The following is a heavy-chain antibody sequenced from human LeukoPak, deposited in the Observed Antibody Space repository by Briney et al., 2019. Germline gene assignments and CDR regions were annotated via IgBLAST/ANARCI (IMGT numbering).Heavy chain of an antibody. J-gene: IGHJ6*03. V-gene: IGHV4-61*02. CDR3: AREYVTMVRDVIIMNSYYYYMDV. CDR2: IYNSGHT. D-gene: IGHD3-10*01. Sequence: SETLSLTCTVSGGSISSGSFYSSWIRQPAGKGLEWIGRIYNSGHTRYNPSLKSRVTLSVDTSKNQFSLRLTSVTAADTAVYYCAREYVTMVRDVIIMNSYYYYMDVWGKGTTVTISS. CDR1: GGSISSGSFY.